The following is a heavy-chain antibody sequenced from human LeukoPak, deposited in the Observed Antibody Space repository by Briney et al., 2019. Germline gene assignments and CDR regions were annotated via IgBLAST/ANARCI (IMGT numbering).Heavy chain of an antibody. CDR2: INPNSGGT. CDR1: GYTFTGYY. V-gene: IGHV1-2*02. Sequence: ASVKVSCKASGYTFTGYYMHWVRQAPGQGLEWMAWINPNSGGTNYAQKFQGRVTMTRDTSISTAYMELSRLRSDDTAVYYCARRGYCSSTSCYDYWGQGTLVTVSS. J-gene: IGHJ4*02. D-gene: IGHD2-2*01. CDR3: ARRGYCSSTSCYDY.